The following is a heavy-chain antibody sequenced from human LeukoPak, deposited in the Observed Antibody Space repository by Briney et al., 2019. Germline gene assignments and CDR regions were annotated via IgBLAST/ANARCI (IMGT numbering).Heavy chain of an antibody. CDR3: AKDLSRAVAADWFDP. CDR1: GFTFNNYD. J-gene: IGHJ5*02. V-gene: IGHV3-23*01. D-gene: IGHD6-19*01. Sequence: GGSLRLSCAHSGFTFNNYDMSCVRQAPGKGLEWVSSISDSGGSTYYADSVKGRFTISRDNSKNTLYLQMTNLRAADTAVYYCAKDLSRAVAADWFDPWDQGSLVTVSS. CDR2: ISDSGGST.